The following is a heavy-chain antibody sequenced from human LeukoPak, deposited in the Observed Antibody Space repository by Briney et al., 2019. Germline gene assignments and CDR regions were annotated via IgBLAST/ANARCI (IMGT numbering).Heavy chain of an antibody. CDR2: INPNSGGT. CDR1: GYTFTSYY. V-gene: IGHV1-2*02. J-gene: IGHJ6*03. Sequence: ASVKVSCKASGYTFTSYYMHWVRQAPGQGLEWMGWINPNSGGTNYAQKFQGRITLIRDTSAATAYMELSSLRHDDLAVYYCARGRGTSGSNRDFYYYYYMDVWGKGTTVTVSS. CDR3: ARGRGTSGSNRDFYYYYYMDV. D-gene: IGHD2-15*01.